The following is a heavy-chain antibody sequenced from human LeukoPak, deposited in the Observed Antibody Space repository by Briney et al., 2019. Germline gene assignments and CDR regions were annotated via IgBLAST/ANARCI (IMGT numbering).Heavy chain of an antibody. CDR3: ARGDIAAAGMYYMDV. V-gene: IGHV1-69*05. CDR2: IIPIFGTA. D-gene: IGHD6-13*01. Sequence: SVKVSCMASGGTFSSYAISWVRQAPGQGLEWMGGIIPIFGTANYAQKFQGRVTINTDESTSTAYMELSSLRSEDTAVYYCARGDIAAAGMYYMDVWGKGTTVTVSS. CDR1: GGTFSSYA. J-gene: IGHJ6*03.